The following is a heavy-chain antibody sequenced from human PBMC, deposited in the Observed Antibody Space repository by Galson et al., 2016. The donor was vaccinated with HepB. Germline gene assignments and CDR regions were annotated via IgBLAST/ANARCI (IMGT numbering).Heavy chain of an antibody. V-gene: IGHV1-69*13. CDR1: GGTFSHSV. Sequence: SVKVSCKASGGTFSHSVFSWVRQAPGQGLEWMGGIIPIYGPANYALKFQGRVTITADDSTRTAYMELRSLRSDDTAVYYCARADSWLVTDDYYHTMDVWGQGTTIIVSS. J-gene: IGHJ6*02. D-gene: IGHD6-19*01. CDR3: ARADSWLVTDDYYHTMDV. CDR2: IIPIYGPA.